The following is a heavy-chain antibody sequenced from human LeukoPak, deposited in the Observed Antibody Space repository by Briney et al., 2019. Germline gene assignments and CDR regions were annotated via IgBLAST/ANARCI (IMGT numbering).Heavy chain of an antibody. Sequence: SETLSLTRTVSGGSPITSNYYGGWIRQPPGKGVEWLGNIFYSGSHYYSTSRKSRVNISLDTSRNQFSLKLTAVTSADTAVYYCAKSNGYGLVDIWGEGTMVTVSS. CDR1: GGSPITSNYY. J-gene: IGHJ3*02. CDR3: AKSNGYGLVDI. CDR2: IFYSGSH. V-gene: IGHV4-39*07. D-gene: IGHD3-10*01.